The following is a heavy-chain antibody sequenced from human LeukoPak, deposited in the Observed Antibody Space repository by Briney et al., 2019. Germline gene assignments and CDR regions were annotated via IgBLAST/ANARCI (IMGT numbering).Heavy chain of an antibody. Sequence: GGSLRLSCAASGFTFNTHWMTWVRQVPGKGLEWVSGISWDSSSIGYADSVKGRFTISRDNAKKSLYLQMNSLRADDTAFYYCAKDVAPYYYDSTGYPENWGQGTLVTVSS. CDR1: GFTFNTHW. V-gene: IGHV3-9*01. J-gene: IGHJ4*02. D-gene: IGHD3-22*01. CDR2: ISWDSSSI. CDR3: AKDVAPYYYDSTGYPEN.